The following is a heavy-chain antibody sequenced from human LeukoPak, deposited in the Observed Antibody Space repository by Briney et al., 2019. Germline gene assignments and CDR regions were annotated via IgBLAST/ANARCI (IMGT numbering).Heavy chain of an antibody. CDR1: GFTFASYS. CDR2: ISGDSTYI. D-gene: IGHD1-1*01. J-gene: IGHJ4*02. V-gene: IGHV3-21*01. CDR3: ARVSGRLERQSDLDY. Sequence: TGGSLRLSCAASGFTFASYSMNWVRQAPGKGLEWVSSISGDSTYIYNAGSVKGRFTISRVNAQASLYLQMISLRADDTAVYYCARVSGRLERQSDLDYWGQGTLVIVSS.